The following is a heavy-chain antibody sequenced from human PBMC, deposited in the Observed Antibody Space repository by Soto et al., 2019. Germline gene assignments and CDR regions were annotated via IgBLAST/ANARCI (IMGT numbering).Heavy chain of an antibody. V-gene: IGHV4-59*08. J-gene: IGHJ4*02. CDR3: ARQEYTSGWYPFDY. CDR1: GGSISRYY. Sequence: SETLSLTCTVSGGSISRYYWSWIRQPPGKGLEWIGYIYYSGSTNYNPSLKSRVTMSVDTSKNQFSLRLSSVTAADTAVYYCARQEYTSGWYPFDYWGQGTLVTVSS. CDR2: IYYSGST. D-gene: IGHD6-19*01.